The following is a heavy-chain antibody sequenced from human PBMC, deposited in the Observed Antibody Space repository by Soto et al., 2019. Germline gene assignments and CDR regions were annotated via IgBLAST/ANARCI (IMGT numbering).Heavy chain of an antibody. CDR3: ARAMVVTQNWFDP. CDR1: GGSISSGDYY. V-gene: IGHV4-30-4*01. D-gene: IGHD2-21*02. CDR2: IYDSGST. J-gene: IGHJ5*02. Sequence: QVQLQESGPGLVKPSQTLSLTCTVSGGSISSGDYYWSWIRQPPGKGLEWIGYIYDSGSTYYNPSLKSRVTMSVDTSKNQFSLKLSSVTAADTAVYYCARAMVVTQNWFDPWGQGTLVTVSA.